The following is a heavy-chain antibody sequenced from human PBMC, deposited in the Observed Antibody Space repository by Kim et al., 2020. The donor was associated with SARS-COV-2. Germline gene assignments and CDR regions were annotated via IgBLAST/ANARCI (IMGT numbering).Heavy chain of an antibody. J-gene: IGHJ4*02. Sequence: GGSLRLSCAASGFTFSSYGMHWVRQAPGKGLEWVAVIWYDGSNKYYADSVKGRFTISRDNSKNTLYLQMNSLRAEDTAVYYCARGDREWLLPYYFDYWGQGTLVTVSS. CDR3: ARGDREWLLPYYFDY. V-gene: IGHV3-33*01. CDR2: IWYDGSNK. D-gene: IGHD3-22*01. CDR1: GFTFSSYG.